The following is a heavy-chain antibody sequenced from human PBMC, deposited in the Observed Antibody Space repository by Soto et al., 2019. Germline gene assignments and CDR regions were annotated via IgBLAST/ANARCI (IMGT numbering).Heavy chain of an antibody. V-gene: IGHV3-23*01. CDR1: GFTFSSYC. CDR3: ARKGGTFYGPFDY. Sequence: GGSLILCCAVSGFTFSSYCMHWVRQAPGKGLEWVSTIRGSDGTTYYADSVKGRFTISRDNSKNTPYLQMNSLRAEDTAIYYCARKGGTFYGPFDYWGQGTLVNVSS. J-gene: IGHJ4*02. CDR2: IRGSDGTT. D-gene: IGHD1-26*01.